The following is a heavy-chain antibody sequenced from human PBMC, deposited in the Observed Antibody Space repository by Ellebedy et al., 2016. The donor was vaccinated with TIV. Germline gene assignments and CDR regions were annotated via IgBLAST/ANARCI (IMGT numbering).Heavy chain of an antibody. D-gene: IGHD2-2*01. CDR3: AKYPCTSASCYREFDS. Sequence: GESLKISXAASGFIFNNYAMAWVRQAPGKGLEWVSGIGSDAINTQYADSVKGRFTTSRDNSKNTLYLQMNSLRAEDTAMYYCAKYPCTSASCYREFDSWGQGTLVTVSS. CDR1: GFIFNNYA. V-gene: IGHV3-23*01. CDR2: IGSDAINT. J-gene: IGHJ5*01.